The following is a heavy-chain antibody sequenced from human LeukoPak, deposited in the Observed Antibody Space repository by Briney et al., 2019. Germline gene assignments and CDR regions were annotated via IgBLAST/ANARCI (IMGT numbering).Heavy chain of an antibody. CDR1: GGSIRSYY. CDR2: IYYSGST. V-gene: IGHV4-59*12. D-gene: IGHD6-19*01. Sequence: SETLSLTCTVSGGSIRSYYWSWIRQPPGKGLEWIGYIYYSGSTNYSPSLKSRVTISLDTSRNQFSLKLNSVTAADTAVYYCARVLFYSSGNKSNRVDYWGQGTLVTVSS. CDR3: ARVLFYSSGNKSNRVDY. J-gene: IGHJ4*02.